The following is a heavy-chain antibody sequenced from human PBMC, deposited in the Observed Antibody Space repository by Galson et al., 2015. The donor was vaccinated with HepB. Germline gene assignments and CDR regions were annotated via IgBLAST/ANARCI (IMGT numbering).Heavy chain of an antibody. CDR3: ARGDIVVVVAATWYYYGMDV. Sequence: SVKVSCKASGYTFTSYYMHWVRQAPGQGLEWMGIINPSGGSTSYAQKFQGRVTMTRDTSTSTVYMELSSLRSEDTAVYYCARGDIVVVVAATWYYYGMDVWGQGTTVTVSS. CDR1: GYTFTSYY. CDR2: INPSGGST. V-gene: IGHV1-46*03. J-gene: IGHJ6*02. D-gene: IGHD2-15*01.